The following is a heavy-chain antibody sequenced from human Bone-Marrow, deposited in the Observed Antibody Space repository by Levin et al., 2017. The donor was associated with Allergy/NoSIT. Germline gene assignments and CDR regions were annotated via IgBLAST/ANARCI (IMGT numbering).Heavy chain of an antibody. CDR1: GFTFSSYG. CDR2: IWYDGSNK. J-gene: IGHJ6*02. Sequence: GGSLRLSCAASGFTFSSYGMHWVRQAPGKGLEWVAVIWYDGSNKYYADSVKGRFTISRDNSKKTLYLQMNSLRAEDTAVYYCAREVDTAMVTIYYYYYGMDVWGQGTTVTVSS. V-gene: IGHV3-33*01. D-gene: IGHD5-18*01. CDR3: AREVDTAMVTIYYYYYGMDV.